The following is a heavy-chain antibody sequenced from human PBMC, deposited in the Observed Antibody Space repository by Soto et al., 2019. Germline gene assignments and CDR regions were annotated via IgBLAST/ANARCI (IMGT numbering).Heavy chain of an antibody. V-gene: IGHV1-69*04. CDR1: GGTFSSNT. D-gene: IGHD6-6*01. CDR3: AREYSSSSRYYNYYRDV. Sequence: SVKVSCKASGGTFSSNTISWVRQAPGQGLEWMGRIIPILGIANYAQKFQGRVTITADKSTSTASMELSSLRSEDTAVYYCAREYSSSSRYYNYYRDVWGKGTTVTVSS. J-gene: IGHJ6*03. CDR2: IIPILGIA.